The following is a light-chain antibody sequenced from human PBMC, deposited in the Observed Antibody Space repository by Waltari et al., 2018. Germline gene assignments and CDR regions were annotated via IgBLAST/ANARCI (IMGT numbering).Light chain of an antibody. Sequence: DIQMTQSPSSVSASVGDRVTITCRASQGISSLFAWYQQKPGNAPKLLIYAASSLQSGVPSRFSGSGSGTDFTLTISSLQPEDFVTYYCQQANSFPPGYTFGQGTKLEIK. CDR1: QGISSL. CDR3: QQANSFPPGYT. V-gene: IGKV1-12*01. J-gene: IGKJ2*01. CDR2: AAS.